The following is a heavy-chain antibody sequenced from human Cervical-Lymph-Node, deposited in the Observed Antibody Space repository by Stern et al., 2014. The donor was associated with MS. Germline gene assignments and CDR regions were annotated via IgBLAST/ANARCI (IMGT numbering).Heavy chain of an antibody. CDR1: GYNFTTYW. J-gene: IGHJ6*02. Sequence: EVQLVQSGAEVKKPGESLKISCKGSGYNFTTYWIGLVGQMPGECLEWMGIIYPGDHDTRSSPSFQGQVTISADKSISTAYLQWSSLKASDTAMYYCARAAYSGYDKESYYYYGMDVWGQGTTVTVSS. CDR3: ARAAYSGYDKESYYYYGMDV. D-gene: IGHD5-12*01. V-gene: IGHV5-51*01. CDR2: IYPGDHDT.